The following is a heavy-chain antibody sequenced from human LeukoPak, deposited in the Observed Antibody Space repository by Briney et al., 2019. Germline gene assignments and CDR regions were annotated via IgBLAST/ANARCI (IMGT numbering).Heavy chain of an antibody. J-gene: IGHJ6*03. Sequence: GGSLRLSCAASGFTFSSYAMNWVRQAPGRGLEWVSGFSGSGGTTYYTDSVKGRFTISRDNSKNTLYLQMNSLRAEDTAVYYCANGNRCTSPNCLGYYYFYMDVWGKGTTVTVSS. D-gene: IGHD2-8*01. CDR2: FSGSGGTT. CDR3: ANGNRCTSPNCLGYYYFYMDV. V-gene: IGHV3-23*01. CDR1: GFTFSSYA.